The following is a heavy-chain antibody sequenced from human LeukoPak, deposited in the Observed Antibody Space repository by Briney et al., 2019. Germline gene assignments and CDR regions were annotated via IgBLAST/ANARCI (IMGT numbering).Heavy chain of an antibody. V-gene: IGHV1-69*13. Sequence: GASVKVSCKASGGTFSSYAISWVRQAPGQGFEWMGGIIPIFGTANYAQKFQGRVTITADESTSTAYMELSSLRSEDTAVCYCAREKTTGLLDYWGQGTLVTVSS. CDR1: GGTFSSYA. CDR2: IIPIFGTA. CDR3: AREKTTGLLDY. D-gene: IGHD4-17*01. J-gene: IGHJ4*02.